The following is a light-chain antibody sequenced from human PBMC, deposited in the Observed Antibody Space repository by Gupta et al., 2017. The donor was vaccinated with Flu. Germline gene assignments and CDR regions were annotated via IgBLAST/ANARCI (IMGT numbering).Light chain of an antibody. V-gene: IGLV3-10*01. CDR2: DDS. Sequence: TSSITCSGYACRNNIFCWYPQEPRQAPSLMIYDDSKRPSGVPASFSGSSSGTTATLTITGPQAEDEADYYCFSKDSSSNHRVFGGGTKLTVL. CDR1: ACRNNI. CDR3: FSKDSSSNHRV. J-gene: IGLJ3*02.